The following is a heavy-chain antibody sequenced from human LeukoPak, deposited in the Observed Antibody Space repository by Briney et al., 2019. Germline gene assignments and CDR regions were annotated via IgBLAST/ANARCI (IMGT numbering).Heavy chain of an antibody. Sequence: SETLSLTCAVYGGSFSGHYWSWIRQPPGKGLEWIGEINHSGSTSYNPSLKSRVTVSVDTSKNQFSLKLSSVTAADTAVYYCARGMGFWSGYVVYWGQGTLVTVSS. V-gene: IGHV4-34*01. J-gene: IGHJ4*02. CDR2: INHSGST. D-gene: IGHD3-3*01. CDR1: GGSFSGHY. CDR3: ARGMGFWSGYVVY.